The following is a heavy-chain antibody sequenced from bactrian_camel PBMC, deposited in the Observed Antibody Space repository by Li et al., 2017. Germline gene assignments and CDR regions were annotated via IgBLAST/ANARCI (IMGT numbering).Heavy chain of an antibody. CDR3: AAREGSWYAYKY. Sequence: VQLVESGGGSVQAGESLRLSCAASGFTFSSYAMSWVRQAPGRGLEWVSRITGGVGNILYSISVKDRFTISRDNAKNTLSLEMNSLKPEDTAMYYCAAREGSWYAYKYWGQGTQVTVS. D-gene: IGHD6*01. J-gene: IGHJ4*01. V-gene: IGHV3S40*01. CDR1: GFTFSSYA. CDR2: ITGGVGNI.